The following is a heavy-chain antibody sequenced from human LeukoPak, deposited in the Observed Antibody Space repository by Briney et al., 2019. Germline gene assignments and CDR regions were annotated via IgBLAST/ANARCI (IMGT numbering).Heavy chain of an antibody. V-gene: IGHV3-23*01. D-gene: IGHD3-10*01. CDR3: AKAIPTMVRAASYYFDF. CDR2: ISHRGGST. J-gene: IGHJ4*02. Sequence: GGSLRLSCAASGFTFSTSVMSWVRQAPGKGLDWVSTISHRGGSTYYADSVKGRFTISRDNSKNPLYLQMNSLRAEDTAIYFCAKAIPTMVRAASYYFDFWGQGALVTVSS. CDR1: GFTFSTSV.